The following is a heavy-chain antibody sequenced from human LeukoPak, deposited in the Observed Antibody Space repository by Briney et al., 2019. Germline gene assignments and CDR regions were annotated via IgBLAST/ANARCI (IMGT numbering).Heavy chain of an antibody. J-gene: IGHJ5*02. Sequence: SETLSLTCTVSGGSISSYYWSWIRQPPGKGLEWIGYIYTSGSTNYNPSLKSRVTISVDTSKNQFSLKLSSVTAADTAVYYCARHSPSPARDGWYWWFDPWGQGTLVTVSS. CDR1: GGSISSYY. D-gene: IGHD6-19*01. CDR3: ARHSPSPARDGWYWWFDP. V-gene: IGHV4-4*09. CDR2: IYTSGST.